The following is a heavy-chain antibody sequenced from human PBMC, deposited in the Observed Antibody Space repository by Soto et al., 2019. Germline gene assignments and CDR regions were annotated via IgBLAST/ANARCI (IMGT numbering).Heavy chain of an antibody. CDR2: IFHSGST. CDR1: GGSISNSNW. CDR3: AHRPIVGAAI. D-gene: IGHD1-26*01. J-gene: IGHJ4*02. V-gene: IGHV4-4*02. Sequence: QVQLQEAGPGLVKPSGTLSLTGAVLGGSISNSNWWTWVRQPPGKGLDWIGEIFHSGSTNYNSSLMGRVTISVDKANNPFSLKLSSVTAADTAVYYCAHRPIVGAAIWGQGTLVTVSS.